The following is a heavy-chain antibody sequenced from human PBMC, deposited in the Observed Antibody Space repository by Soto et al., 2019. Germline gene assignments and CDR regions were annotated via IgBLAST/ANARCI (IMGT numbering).Heavy chain of an antibody. Sequence: QVQLVQSGAEVKKPGASVKVSCKASGYTFTSFYMHWVRQAPGQGLEWMGIINPSGTTTDYAQKFQGSVTMTRDTSTSTYYMELRSLTSEDTAVYYCAKPQIARHYYYGMEVWGQWTAVTVSS. V-gene: IGHV1-46*01. J-gene: IGHJ6*02. CDR3: AKPQIARHYYYGMEV. CDR2: INPSGTTT. CDR1: GYTFTSFY.